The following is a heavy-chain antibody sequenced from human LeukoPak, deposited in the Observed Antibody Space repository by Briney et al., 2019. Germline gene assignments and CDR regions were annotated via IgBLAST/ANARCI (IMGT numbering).Heavy chain of an antibody. J-gene: IGHJ4*02. V-gene: IGHV3-23*01. CDR3: AKWGCSGGSCYPFDY. Sequence: GGSLRLSCAASGFTFSAYGMAWVRQAPGKGLEWVSAISGSRNNTYYADSVKGRFTISRDNSKNTLYLQMNSLRAEDTAIYYCAKWGCSGGSCYPFDYWGQGTLVTVSS. CDR2: ISGSRNNT. D-gene: IGHD2-15*01. CDR1: GFTFSAYG.